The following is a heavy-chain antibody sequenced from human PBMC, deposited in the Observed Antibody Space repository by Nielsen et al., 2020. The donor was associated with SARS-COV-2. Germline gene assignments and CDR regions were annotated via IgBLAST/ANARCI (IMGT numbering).Heavy chain of an antibody. V-gene: IGHV4-4*02. CDR2: IYHSGST. Sequence: SETLSLTCAVSGGSISSSNWWSWVRQPPGKGLEWIGEIYHSGSTNYNPSLKSRATISVDKSKNQFSLKLSSVTAADTAVYYCAREVGTTDWFDPWGQGTLVTVSS. CDR3: AREVGTTDWFDP. D-gene: IGHD1-7*01. J-gene: IGHJ5*02. CDR1: GGSISSSNW.